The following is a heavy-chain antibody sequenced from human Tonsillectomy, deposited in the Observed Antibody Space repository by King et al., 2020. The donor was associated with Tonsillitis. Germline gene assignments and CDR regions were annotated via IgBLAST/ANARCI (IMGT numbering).Heavy chain of an antibody. Sequence: QLVQSGAEVKKPGSSVKVSCKASVGTFSSYAISWVRQAPGQGLEWMGGIIPIFDTRNYAQKFRDRVTISADESTRTVYMEMSSLKSEDAAVYYCARGGMDRNWFDPWGQGTLVTVS. V-gene: IGHV1-69*01. CDR2: IIPIFDTR. CDR1: VGTFSSYA. J-gene: IGHJ5*02. CDR3: ARGGMDRNWFDP. D-gene: IGHD2-2*03.